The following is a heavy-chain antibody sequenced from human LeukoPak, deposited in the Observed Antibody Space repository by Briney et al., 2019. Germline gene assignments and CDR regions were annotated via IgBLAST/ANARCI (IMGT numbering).Heavy chain of an antibody. CDR2: IYASGST. J-gene: IGHJ4*02. D-gene: IGHD3-22*01. V-gene: IGHV4-4*07. CDR1: GGSISSDS. Sequence: SETLSLTCTVSGGSISSDSWNWIRQPAGKGLEWIGRIYASGSTNYNPSLKSRVTVSIDTSKNQFSLQLTSVTAADTAVYYCARGTYFSDTYYFDYWGQGTLVTVSS. CDR3: ARGTYFSDTYYFDY.